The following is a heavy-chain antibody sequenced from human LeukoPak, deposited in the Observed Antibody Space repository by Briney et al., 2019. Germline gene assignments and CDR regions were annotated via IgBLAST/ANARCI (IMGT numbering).Heavy chain of an antibody. D-gene: IGHD6-25*01. V-gene: IGHV1-2*02. CDR1: GYTFTGYY. J-gene: IGHJ6*03. CDR3: ASNRQRLPYYNLYYIDV. Sequence: ASVKVSCKASGYTFTGYYIHWVRQAPGQGLEWMGWINPNSADTNYAQKFQGRVTMTRDTSISTAYMELSRLRADDTAVYYCASNRQRLPYYNLYYIDVWGKGTTVTVSS. CDR2: INPNSADT.